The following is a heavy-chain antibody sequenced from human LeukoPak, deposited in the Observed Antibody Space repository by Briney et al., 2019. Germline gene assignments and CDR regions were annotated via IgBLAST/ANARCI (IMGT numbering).Heavy chain of an antibody. CDR3: ASLLWEYSSSYYLDY. CDR2: ISSSGSTI. CDR1: GFTFSDYY. D-gene: IGHD6-6*01. V-gene: IGHV3-11*01. Sequence: PGGSLRLSCAASGFTFSDYYMSWIRQAPGKGLEWVSYISSSGSTIYYADSVKGRFTISRDNAKNSLYLQMNSLRAEDTAVYYCASLLWEYSSSYYLDYWGQGTLVTVSS. J-gene: IGHJ4*02.